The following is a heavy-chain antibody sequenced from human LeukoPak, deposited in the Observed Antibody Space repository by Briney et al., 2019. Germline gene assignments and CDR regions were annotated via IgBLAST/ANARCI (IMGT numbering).Heavy chain of an antibody. CDR3: ARDNLADTAMANFDY. J-gene: IGHJ4*02. D-gene: IGHD5-18*01. CDR1: GFTFSSYA. CDR2: ISSSSSYI. Sequence: GGSLRLSCAASGFTFSSYAMSWVRQAPGKGLEWVSSISSSSSYIYYADSVKGRFTISRDNAKNSLYLQMNSLRAEDTAVYYCARDNLADTAMANFDYWGQGTLVTVSS. V-gene: IGHV3-21*01.